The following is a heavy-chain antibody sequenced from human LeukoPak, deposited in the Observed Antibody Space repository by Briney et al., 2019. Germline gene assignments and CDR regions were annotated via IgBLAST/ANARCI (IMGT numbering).Heavy chain of an antibody. CDR3: AREGSHYDSSDYYLSWFDP. D-gene: IGHD3-22*01. CDR1: GYTFSTYG. J-gene: IGHJ5*02. Sequence: ASVKVSXKTSGYTFSTYGIAWVRQAPGQGLEWMGWICAYNGNTNYAQNLQDRVTMTTDTSTTTAYMELRSLRSDDTAVYYCAREGSHYDSSDYYLSWFDPWGQGTLVTVSS. CDR2: ICAYNGNT. V-gene: IGHV1-18*01.